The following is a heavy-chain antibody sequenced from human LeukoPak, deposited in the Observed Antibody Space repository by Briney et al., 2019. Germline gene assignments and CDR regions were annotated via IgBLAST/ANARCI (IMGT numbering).Heavy chain of an antibody. CDR2: INAGNGNT. D-gene: IGHD3-3*01. CDR3: ARGERITIFGVVTLPTDY. CDR1: GYTFTSYA. V-gene: IGHV1-3*01. J-gene: IGHJ4*02. Sequence: ASVKVSCKASGYTFTSYAMHWVRQAPGQRLEWMGWINAGNGNTKYSQKFQGRVTITRDTSASTAYMELSSLRSEDTAVYYCARGERITIFGVVTLPTDYWGQGTLVTVCS.